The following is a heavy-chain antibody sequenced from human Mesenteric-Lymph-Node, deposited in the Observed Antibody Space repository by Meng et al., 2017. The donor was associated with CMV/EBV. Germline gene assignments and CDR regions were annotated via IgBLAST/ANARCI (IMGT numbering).Heavy chain of an antibody. V-gene: IGHV3-15*01. D-gene: IGHD2-2*01. J-gene: IGHJ3*02. CDR2: IKSKTDGGTT. CDR1: GFTFSNAW. Sequence: GESLKISCAASGFTFSNAWMSWVRQAPGKGLEWVGRIKSKTDGGTTDYAAPVKGRFTISRDDSKNTLYLQMNSLKTEDTAVYYCTDRGTRSTSDAFDIWGQGTMVTVSS. CDR3: TDRGTRSTSDAFDI.